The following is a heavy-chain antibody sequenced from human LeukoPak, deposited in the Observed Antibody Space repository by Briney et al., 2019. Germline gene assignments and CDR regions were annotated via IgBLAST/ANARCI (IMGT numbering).Heavy chain of an antibody. CDR3: ATRWDLPRYFDWFKDYYYYYGMDV. J-gene: IGHJ6*02. CDR1: GYTFTSYD. CDR2: MNPNSGNT. Sequence: GASVKVSCKASGYTFTSYDINWVRQATGQGLEWMGWMNPNSGNTGYAQKFQGRVTMTRNTSISTAYMELSSLRSEDTAVYYCATRWDLPRYFDWFKDYYYYYGMDVWGQGTTVTVSS. D-gene: IGHD3-9*01. V-gene: IGHV1-8*01.